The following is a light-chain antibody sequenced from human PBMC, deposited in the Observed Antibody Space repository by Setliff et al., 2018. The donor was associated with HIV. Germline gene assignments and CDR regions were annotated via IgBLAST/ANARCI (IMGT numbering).Light chain of an antibody. Sequence: QSALAQPASVSGSPGQSITLSCTGTSSDVGSYNFVSWYQQHPGRAPKLMIYDVTKRPSGVSDRFSGSKSGNTASLTISGLQTEDEADYFCASYRSPATYVFGIGTKVTVL. CDR3: ASYRSPATYV. J-gene: IGLJ1*01. CDR2: DVT. CDR1: SSDVGSYNF. V-gene: IGLV2-14*03.